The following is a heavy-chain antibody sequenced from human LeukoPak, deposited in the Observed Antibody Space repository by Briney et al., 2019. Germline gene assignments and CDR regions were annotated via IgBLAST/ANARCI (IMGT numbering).Heavy chain of an antibody. V-gene: IGHV3-30*02. D-gene: IGHD3-10*01. Sequence: GGSLRLSCAASGFTFSSYGMHWVRQAPGKGLEWVAFIRYDGSNEYYADSVKGRFTTSRDNSKNTLYLQMNSLRAEDTAVYYCAKEQGGSGSYYGINYWGQGTLVTVSS. CDR3: AKEQGGSGSYYGINY. CDR1: GFTFSSYG. CDR2: IRYDGSNE. J-gene: IGHJ4*02.